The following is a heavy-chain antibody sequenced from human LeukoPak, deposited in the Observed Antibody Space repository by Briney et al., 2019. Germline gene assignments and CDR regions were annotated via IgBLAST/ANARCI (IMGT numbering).Heavy chain of an antibody. V-gene: IGHV3-21*01. CDR1: GFTFSSYS. Sequence: TGGSLRLSCAASGFTFSSYSMNWVRQAPGKGLEWVSSISSSSSYIYYADSVKGRFTISRDNAKNSLYLQMNSLRAEDTAVYYCAKDRCSNGIGCYYYYMDVWGKGTTVTISS. J-gene: IGHJ6*03. CDR3: AKDRCSNGIGCYYYYMDV. CDR2: ISSSSSYI. D-gene: IGHD2-8*01.